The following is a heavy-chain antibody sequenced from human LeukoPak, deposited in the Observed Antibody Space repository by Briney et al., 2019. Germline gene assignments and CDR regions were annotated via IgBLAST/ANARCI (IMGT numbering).Heavy chain of an antibody. CDR3: ARGYYDRSGSSNPFDS. CDR1: GDSISSSY. CDR2: VHYTGKT. V-gene: IGHV4-59*01. D-gene: IGHD3-22*01. Sequence: SEPLSLTCTVSGDSISSSYWSWIRQPPGKRLEWVGYVHYTGKTNYNPSLNNRATISVDMSKNQFSLTLTSVTVADTAMYYCARGYYDRSGSSNPFDSWGQGTLVTVSA. J-gene: IGHJ4*02.